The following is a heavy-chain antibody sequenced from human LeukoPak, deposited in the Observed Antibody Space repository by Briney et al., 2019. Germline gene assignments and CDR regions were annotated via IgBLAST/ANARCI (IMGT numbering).Heavy chain of an antibody. D-gene: IGHD6-13*01. J-gene: IGHJ5*02. CDR2: IYYSGST. Sequence: SETLSLTCTVSGGSISSYYWNWIRQPPGKGLEWIGYIYYSGSTNYNPSLKSRVTISVDTSKNQFSLKLSSVTAADTAVYYCARYSSSWESVDWFDPWGQGTLVTVSS. CDR3: ARYSSSWESVDWFDP. CDR1: GGSISSYY. V-gene: IGHV4-59*01.